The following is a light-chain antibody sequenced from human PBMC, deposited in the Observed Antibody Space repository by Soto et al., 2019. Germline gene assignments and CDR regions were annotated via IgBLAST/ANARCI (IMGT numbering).Light chain of an antibody. J-gene: IGKJ2*01. CDR3: QQSYSTLP. CDR2: AAS. CDR1: QGISNY. Sequence: DIQMTQSPSSLSASVGDRVTITCRASQGISNYLAWYQQKPGKVPKLLIYAASTLQSGVPSRFSGSGSGTDFTLTISSLQPEDVATYYCQQSYSTLPFGQGTKLEIK. V-gene: IGKV1-27*01.